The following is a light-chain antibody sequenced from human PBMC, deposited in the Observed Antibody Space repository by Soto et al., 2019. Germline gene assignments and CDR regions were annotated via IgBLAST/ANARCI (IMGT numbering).Light chain of an antibody. CDR2: GTI. Sequence: EIVLTQSPGTLSLSPGERATLSCRASQSITSSYLAWYQQKPGQAPRLLISGTISRATGIPDRFSGSGSGTDFTRTIGRLEPEDFAVYYCQQYGSPLWTFGQGTKVEIK. J-gene: IGKJ1*01. V-gene: IGKV3-20*01. CDR3: QQYGSPLWT. CDR1: QSITSSY.